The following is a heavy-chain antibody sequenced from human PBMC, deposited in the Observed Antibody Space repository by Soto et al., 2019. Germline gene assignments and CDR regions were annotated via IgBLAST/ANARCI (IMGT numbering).Heavy chain of an antibody. D-gene: IGHD4-4*01. CDR1: GGSVNSGSYY. Sequence: SETLSLTCTVSGGSVNSGSYYWSWIRQPPGKGLEWIGSIYYSGSTNYNPSLESRVMISVDTSKNQFSLKLSSVTAADTAVYHCARDRQSNYSYYGMDVWGQGTTVTVSS. V-gene: IGHV4-61*01. J-gene: IGHJ6*02. CDR3: ARDRQSNYSYYGMDV. CDR2: IYYSGST.